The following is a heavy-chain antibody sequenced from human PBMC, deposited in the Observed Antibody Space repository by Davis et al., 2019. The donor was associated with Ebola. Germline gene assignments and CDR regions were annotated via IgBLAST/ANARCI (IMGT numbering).Heavy chain of an antibody. J-gene: IGHJ4*02. V-gene: IGHV3-7*01. CDR2: IKDDGTDN. CDR3: ARGSWTFDY. D-gene: IGHD1-1*01. CDR1: GFTFSSYW. Sequence: GESLKISCAASGFTFSSYWMSWIRQAPGQGLEWVANIKDDGTDNYYVDSVKGRFTITRDNAKNSLYLQMNSLRAEDAAVYYCARGSWTFDYWGQGALVTVSS.